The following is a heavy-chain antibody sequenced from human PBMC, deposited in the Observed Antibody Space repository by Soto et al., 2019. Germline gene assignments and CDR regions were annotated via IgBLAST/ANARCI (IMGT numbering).Heavy chain of an antibody. CDR3: ARPGYYYDSSGYYDPTFDY. CDR2: IYYSGST. D-gene: IGHD3-22*01. Sequence: QTLSLTCTVSGGSISSSSYYWGWIRQPPGKGLEWIGSIYYSGSTYYNPSLKSRVTISVDTSKNQFSLKLSSVTAADTAVYYCARPGYYYDSSGYYDPTFDYWGQGTLVTVSS. V-gene: IGHV4-39*01. J-gene: IGHJ4*02. CDR1: GGSISSSSYY.